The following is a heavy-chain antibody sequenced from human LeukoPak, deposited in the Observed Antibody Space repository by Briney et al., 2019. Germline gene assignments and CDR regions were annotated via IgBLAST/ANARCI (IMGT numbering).Heavy chain of an antibody. V-gene: IGHV1-46*01. J-gene: IGHJ4*02. Sequence: ASVKVSCKASGYTFTSYDINWVRQATGQGLEWLGLINPSGSSTLYAQKFQGRVTMTRDMSTTTDYMELSSLRSEDTAVYYCARDLLDSSGPWSIDYWGQGTLVTVSS. D-gene: IGHD6-19*01. CDR3: ARDLLDSSGPWSIDY. CDR1: GYTFTSYD. CDR2: INPSGSST.